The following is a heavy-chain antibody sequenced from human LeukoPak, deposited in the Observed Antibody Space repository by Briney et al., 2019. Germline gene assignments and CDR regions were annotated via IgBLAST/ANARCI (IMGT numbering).Heavy chain of an antibody. J-gene: IGHJ4*02. D-gene: IGHD2/OR15-2a*01. CDR1: GGSMSGHW. V-gene: IGHV4-59*08. CDR3: ARRNTADASIDF. Sequence: SETLSLTCTVSGGSMSGHWWSWIRQSPGKGLEWIGDIFYSGGTNNNSPLKSRLTMSLDTSKNQFSLKLSSVTAADTAMYYCARRNTADASIDFWGQGTLVTVSS. CDR2: IFYSGGT.